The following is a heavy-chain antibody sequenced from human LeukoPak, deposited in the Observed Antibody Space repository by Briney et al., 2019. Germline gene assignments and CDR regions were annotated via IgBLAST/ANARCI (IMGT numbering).Heavy chain of an antibody. J-gene: IGHJ6*02. Sequence: GASVKVSCKASGYTFTGYYMHWVRQAPGQGLEWMGWINPNSGGTNYAQKFQGRVIMTRDTSISTAYMELSRLRSDDTAVYYCARDKGWITMVRGVIIGMDVWGQGTTVTVSS. V-gene: IGHV1-2*02. CDR3: ARDKGWITMVRGVIIGMDV. D-gene: IGHD3-10*01. CDR2: INPNSGGT. CDR1: GYTFTGYY.